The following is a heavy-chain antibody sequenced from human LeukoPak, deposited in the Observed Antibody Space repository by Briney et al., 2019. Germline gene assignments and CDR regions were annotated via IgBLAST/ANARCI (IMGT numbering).Heavy chain of an antibody. CDR2: ISGGGGST. CDR3: AKRGVVIRVILVGFHKEAYYFDS. CDR1: GITLSNYG. Sequence: GGSLRLSCAVSGITLSNYGMSWVRQAQGKGLEWVAGISGGGGSTNYADSVKGRFTISRDNPKNTLFLQMNSLRAEDTAVYFCAKRGVVIRVILVGFHKEAYYFDSWGQGALVTVSS. J-gene: IGHJ4*02. V-gene: IGHV3-23*01. D-gene: IGHD3-10*01.